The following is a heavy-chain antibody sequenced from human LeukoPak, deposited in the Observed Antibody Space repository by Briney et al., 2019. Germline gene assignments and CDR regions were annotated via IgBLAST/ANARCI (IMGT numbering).Heavy chain of an antibody. J-gene: IGHJ4*02. Sequence: GSSVKVSCKASGGTFSSYAISWVRQAPGQGLEWMGGITPIFGTANYAQKFQGRVTITADESTSTAYMELSSLRSEDTAVYYCAGRRDGYTLFDYWGQGTLVTVSS. CDR1: GGTFSSYA. D-gene: IGHD5-24*01. V-gene: IGHV1-69*01. CDR2: ITPIFGTA. CDR3: AGRRDGYTLFDY.